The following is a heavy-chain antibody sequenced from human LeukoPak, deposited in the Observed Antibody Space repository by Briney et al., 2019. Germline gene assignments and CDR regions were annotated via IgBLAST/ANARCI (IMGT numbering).Heavy chain of an antibody. CDR3: AREYCSSTSCYNWFDP. Sequence: PSETLSLTCTVSGGSISSYYWSWIRQPPGKGLEWIGYIYYSGSTNYNPSLKSRVTISVDTSKNQFSLKLSSVTAADTAVYYCAREYCSSTSCYNWFDPWGQGTLVTVSS. CDR2: IYYSGST. J-gene: IGHJ5*02. D-gene: IGHD2-2*01. CDR1: GGSISSYY. V-gene: IGHV4-59*01.